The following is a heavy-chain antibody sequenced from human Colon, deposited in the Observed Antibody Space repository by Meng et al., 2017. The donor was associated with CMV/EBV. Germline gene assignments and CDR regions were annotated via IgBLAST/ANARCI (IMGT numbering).Heavy chain of an antibody. Sequence: GESLKISCAASGFTFSNAWMLWVRHIPGKGLEWLGRIKTTTEGGTTDYAAPVKDRFTISRDDSNNMFYLQMNSLNSEDTGVYYCIPDRDKSGSPLGYWGQGPLVTVSS. CDR3: IPDRDKSGSPLGY. J-gene: IGHJ4*02. CDR1: GFTFSNAW. D-gene: IGHD3-10*01. V-gene: IGHV3-15*01. CDR2: IKTTTEGGTT.